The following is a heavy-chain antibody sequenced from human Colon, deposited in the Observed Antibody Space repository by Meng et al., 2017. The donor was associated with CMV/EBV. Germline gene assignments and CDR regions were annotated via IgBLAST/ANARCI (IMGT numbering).Heavy chain of an antibody. CDR2: VYISGNT. J-gene: IGHJ4*02. V-gene: IGHV4-4*07. D-gene: IGHD3-10*01. Sequence: QVQLLESGPGLVKPSATLSLTCTVSGASITSYYWSWIRQPAGKGLEWIGRVYISGNTNYNPSLKSRVTMSIDTSKNQLSLNIRSVTAADTAVYYCARDSNLSGLTYWGQGTLVTVSS. CDR1: GASITSYY. CDR3: ARDSNLSGLTY.